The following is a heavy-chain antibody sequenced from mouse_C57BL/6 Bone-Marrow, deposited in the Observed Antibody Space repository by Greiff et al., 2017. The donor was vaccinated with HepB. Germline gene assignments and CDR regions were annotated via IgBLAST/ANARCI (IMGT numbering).Heavy chain of an antibody. D-gene: IGHD2-3*01. J-gene: IGHJ2*01. Sequence: DVQLQESGAELVRPGASVKLSCTASGFNIKDDYMHWVKQRPEQGLEWIGWIDPENGDTEYASKFQGKATITADTSSNTAYLQLSSLTSEDTAVYYCTSDGYYFYWGQGTTLTVSS. CDR2: IDPENGDT. V-gene: IGHV14-4*01. CDR1: GFNIKDDY. CDR3: TSDGYYFY.